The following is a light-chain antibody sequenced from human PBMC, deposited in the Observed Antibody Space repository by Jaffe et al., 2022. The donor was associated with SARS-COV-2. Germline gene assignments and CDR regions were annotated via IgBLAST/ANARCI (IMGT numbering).Light chain of an antibody. CDR3: QQYDISPRT. J-gene: IGKJ1*01. Sequence: EIVLTQSPGTLSLSPGERGTLSCRASQSVSSSSLAWYQQKPGQAPRLLIYGASSRATNIPDRFSGSGSGTDFTLTISRLEPEDFAVYYCQQYDISPRTFGQGTKVEIK. CDR1: QSVSSSS. V-gene: IGKV3-20*01. CDR2: GAS.